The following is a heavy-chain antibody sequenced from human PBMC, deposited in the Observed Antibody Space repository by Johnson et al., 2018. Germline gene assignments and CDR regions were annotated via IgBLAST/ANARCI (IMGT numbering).Heavy chain of an antibody. V-gene: IGHV3-30-3*01. Sequence: QVQLVQSGGGVVQHGRSLRLCCAASGFTFSSYAMHWVRQAPGKGLEWVAVISYDGSNKYYADSVKGRFTISRDNSKNTRYLQMNSLRAEDTAVYYCARDGGLYYYYYYMDVWGKGTTVTVSS. CDR1: GFTFSSYA. CDR3: ARDGGLYYYYYYMDV. J-gene: IGHJ6*03. CDR2: ISYDGSNK.